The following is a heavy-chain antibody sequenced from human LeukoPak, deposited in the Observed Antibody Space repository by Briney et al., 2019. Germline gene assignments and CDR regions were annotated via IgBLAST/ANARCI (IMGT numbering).Heavy chain of an antibody. J-gene: IGHJ4*02. CDR3: ARADGSGTIDY. Sequence: GGSLRLSCAASGFTFSSYGMSWVRQAPGKGLEWVSGMSGTGNSAYYAGSVKGRFTISRDNAKNSLYLQMNSLRAEDTAVYYCARADGSGTIDYWGQGTLVTVSS. V-gene: IGHV3-48*04. CDR2: MSGTGNSA. CDR1: GFTFSSYG. D-gene: IGHD3-10*01.